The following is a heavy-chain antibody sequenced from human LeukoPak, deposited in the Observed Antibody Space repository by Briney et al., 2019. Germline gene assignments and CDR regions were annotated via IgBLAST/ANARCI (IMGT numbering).Heavy chain of an antibody. Sequence: PGGSLRLSCAASGFIFSSYAMSWVRQAPGKGLEWVSTISGSGGSTYYADSVKGRFTISRDNSKNTVYLQMNSLRAEDTALYYCAFQNTGHYFPFDYWGQGTLVTVSS. D-gene: IGHD3-22*01. J-gene: IGHJ4*02. V-gene: IGHV3-23*01. CDR1: GFIFSSYA. CDR2: ISGSGGST. CDR3: AFQNTGHYFPFDY.